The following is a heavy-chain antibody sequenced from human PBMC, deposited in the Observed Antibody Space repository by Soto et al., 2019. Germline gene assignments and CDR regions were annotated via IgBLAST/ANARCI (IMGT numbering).Heavy chain of an antibody. Sequence: ASVKVSCKASGYTFTSYGISWVRQAPGQGLEWMGWISAYNGNTNYAQKLQGRVTMTTDTSTSTAYMELRSLRSDDTAVYYCARVRDSSGYYYGGYDYWGQGTLLTVSS. D-gene: IGHD3-22*01. CDR3: ARVRDSSGYYYGGYDY. CDR1: GYTFTSYG. J-gene: IGHJ4*02. CDR2: ISAYNGNT. V-gene: IGHV1-18*01.